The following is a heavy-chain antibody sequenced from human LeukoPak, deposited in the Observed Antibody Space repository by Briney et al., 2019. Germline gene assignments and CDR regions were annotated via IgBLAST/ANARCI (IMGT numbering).Heavy chain of an antibody. D-gene: IGHD3-10*02. Sequence: GGSLRLSCAASGFTFSSYEMNWVRQAPGRGLEWVSYISSSGSTIYYADSVKGRFTISRDNAKNSLYLQMNSLRAEDTAVYYCAELGITMIGGVWGKGTTVSISS. CDR2: ISSSGSTI. CDR3: AELGITMIGGV. V-gene: IGHV3-48*03. J-gene: IGHJ6*04. CDR1: GFTFSSYE.